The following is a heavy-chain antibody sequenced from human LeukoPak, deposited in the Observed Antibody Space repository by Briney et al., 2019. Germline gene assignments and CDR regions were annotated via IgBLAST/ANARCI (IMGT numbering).Heavy chain of an antibody. J-gene: IGHJ4*02. CDR3: ARSLGYCSGGSCYPFDC. Sequence: GESLRLSCAASGFSFSSFWMTWVRQTPGRGLEWVANIKQDGSEIYYVDSLKGRFIISRDNAKSSLYLQMNSLRAEDTAVYYCARSLGYCSGGSCYPFDCWGQGTLVTVSS. D-gene: IGHD2-15*01. V-gene: IGHV3-7*04. CDR2: IKQDGSEI. CDR1: GFSFSSFW.